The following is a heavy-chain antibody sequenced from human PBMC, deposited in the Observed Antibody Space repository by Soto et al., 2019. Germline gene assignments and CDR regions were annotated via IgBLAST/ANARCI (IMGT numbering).Heavy chain of an antibody. V-gene: IGHV3-48*02. CDR3: AREGGRHCSPNRCYNGFDI. CDR1: GFPFSAFS. J-gene: IGHJ3*02. CDR2: ISSSSNTI. Sequence: GGSLRLSCASSGFPFSAFSINWVRQAPGKGLEWVSYISSSSNTIYYADSVKGRFTISRDNAKNSLYLHLNSLTDEDTGVYYCAREGGRHCSPNRCYNGFDIWGQGTMVTVSS. D-gene: IGHD2-2*02.